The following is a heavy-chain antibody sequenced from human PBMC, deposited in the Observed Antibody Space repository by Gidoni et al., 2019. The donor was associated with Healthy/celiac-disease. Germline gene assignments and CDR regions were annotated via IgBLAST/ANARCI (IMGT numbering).Heavy chain of an antibody. CDR3: AKDPFTYGSGSSSYYFDY. Sequence: QGQLVESGGGVVQPGRSLRLSCAASRFTFSPYGLHWVRQAPGKGLEWVALISYDGNNKYYADSVKGRFTISRDNSKNTLYLQMNSLRAEDTAVYYCAKDPFTYGSGSSSYYFDYWGQGTLVTVSS. V-gene: IGHV3-30*18. D-gene: IGHD3-10*01. J-gene: IGHJ4*02. CDR2: ISYDGNNK. CDR1: RFTFSPYG.